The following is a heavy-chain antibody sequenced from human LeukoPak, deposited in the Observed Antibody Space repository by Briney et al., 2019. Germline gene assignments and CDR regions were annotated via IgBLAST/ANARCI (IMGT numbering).Heavy chain of an antibody. D-gene: IGHD6-25*01. CDR2: ISDTSATI. Sequence: GGSLRLSCAASGFTFSSYSINWVRQAPGKGLEWVSYISDTSATIYYYAESVKGRFTISRDNAKNSLYLQMNSLRADDTAVYYCARFAAGGSYYYYMDVWGRGTAVTVSS. CDR3: ARFAAGGSYYYYMDV. J-gene: IGHJ6*03. V-gene: IGHV3-48*01. CDR1: GFTFSSYS.